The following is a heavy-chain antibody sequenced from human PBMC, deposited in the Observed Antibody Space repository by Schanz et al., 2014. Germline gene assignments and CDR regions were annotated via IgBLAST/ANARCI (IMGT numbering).Heavy chain of an antibody. Sequence: EVQLVESGGGLVKPGGSLRLSCAASGFTFSSYTMNWVRQAPGKGLEWVSSVSSSSNFIYYADSVKGRFTISRDNAKNSMYLQMNSLRAEDTAVYYCARIASAGTRSLGYWGQGTRVTVSS. CDR1: GFTFSSYT. V-gene: IGHV3-21*01. CDR2: VSSSSNFI. CDR3: ARIASAGTRSLGY. D-gene: IGHD6-13*01. J-gene: IGHJ4*02.